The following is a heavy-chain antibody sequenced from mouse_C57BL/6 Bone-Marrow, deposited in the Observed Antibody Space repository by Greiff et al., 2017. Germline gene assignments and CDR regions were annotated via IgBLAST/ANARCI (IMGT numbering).Heavy chain of an antibody. CDR3: NVYYGNYDYAMDY. V-gene: IGHV1-81*01. J-gene: IGHJ4*01. CDR2: IYPRSGNT. Sequence: VQLQESGAELARPGASVKLSCKASGYTFTSYGISWVKQRTGQGLEWIGEIYPRSGNTYYNEKFKGKATLTADKSSSTAYMELRSLTSEDSAVYFCNVYYGNYDYAMDYWGQGTSDTVSS. D-gene: IGHD2-1*01. CDR1: GYTFTSYG.